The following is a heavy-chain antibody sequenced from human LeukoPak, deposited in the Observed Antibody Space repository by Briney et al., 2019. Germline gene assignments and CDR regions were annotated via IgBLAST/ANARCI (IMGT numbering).Heavy chain of an antibody. CDR3: ARGGPMLGVRVTYVYYYGMDV. V-gene: IGHV4-34*01. CDR2: INHSGST. Sequence: SETLSLTCAVYGGSFSGYYWSWIRQPPGKGLEWIGEINHSGSTNYNPSLKSRVTISVDTSKNQFSLKLSSVTAADTAVYYCARGGPMLGVRVTYVYYYGMDVWGQGTTVTVSS. CDR1: GGSFSGYY. D-gene: IGHD3-10*01. J-gene: IGHJ6*02.